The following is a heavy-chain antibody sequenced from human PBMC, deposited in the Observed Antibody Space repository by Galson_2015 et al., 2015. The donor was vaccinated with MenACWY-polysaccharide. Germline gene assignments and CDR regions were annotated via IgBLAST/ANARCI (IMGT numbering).Heavy chain of an antibody. V-gene: IGHV1-2*04. CDR1: GYTFTGSY. Sequence: SVQVSCQASGYTFTGSYIHWVRPAPGQGLEWLGWLHPNSGGTNYAQKFQGWIRMTRDTSIRAAYMELRGLRSDDTAVFFCARGGRNEYQHSRDSAYYCDYWGQGTLVTVSS. CDR2: LHPNSGGT. J-gene: IGHJ4*02. CDR3: ARGGRNEYQHSRDSAYYCDY. D-gene: IGHD3-22*01.